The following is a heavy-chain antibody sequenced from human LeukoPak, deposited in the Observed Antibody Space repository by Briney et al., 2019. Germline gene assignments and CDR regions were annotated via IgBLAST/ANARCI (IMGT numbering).Heavy chain of an antibody. CDR1: GFTFSTYS. CDR2: ISSSSSYI. J-gene: IGHJ4*02. Sequence: GGSLRLSCAASGFTFSTYSMNWARQAPGKGLXXXXSISSSSSYIYYADSVKGRFTISRDNAKNSLYLQMNSLRADDTAVYYCASGDYGDYAGPSGYWGQGTLVTVSS. CDR3: ASGDYGDYAGPSGY. V-gene: IGHV3-21*01. D-gene: IGHD4-17*01.